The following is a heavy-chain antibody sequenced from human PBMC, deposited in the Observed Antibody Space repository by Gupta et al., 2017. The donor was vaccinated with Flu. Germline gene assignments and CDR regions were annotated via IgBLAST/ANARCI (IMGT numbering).Heavy chain of an antibody. Sequence: QLQESGPSLVKPSQTLSLPCSVSGGSINVFSFFWAWIRQVPGKGLEWIGYVHSSGNAYYNPSLRSRLMMSIDTAKNEFSLEMTSLTAADTAMYYCARRGTYYFDFWGQGALVTVSS. CDR3: ARRGTYYFDF. D-gene: IGHD1-7*01. V-gene: IGHV4-31*03. CDR2: VHSSGNA. CDR1: GGSINVFSFF. J-gene: IGHJ4*02.